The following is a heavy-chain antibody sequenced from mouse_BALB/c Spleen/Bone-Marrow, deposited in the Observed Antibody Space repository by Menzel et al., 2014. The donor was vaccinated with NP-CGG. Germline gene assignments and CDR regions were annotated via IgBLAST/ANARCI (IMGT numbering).Heavy chain of an antibody. Sequence: VKLVESGAELVRPGASVKLSCKASGYTFTSYWINWVKQRPGQGLEWIGNIYPSDSYTNYNQKFKDKATLTVDKSSSTAYMQLSSPTSEDSAVYYCTRKYGPLYYFDYWGQGTTLTVSS. V-gene: IGHV1-69*02. D-gene: IGHD2-10*02. CDR3: TRKYGPLYYFDY. J-gene: IGHJ2*01. CDR1: GYTFTSYW. CDR2: IYPSDSYT.